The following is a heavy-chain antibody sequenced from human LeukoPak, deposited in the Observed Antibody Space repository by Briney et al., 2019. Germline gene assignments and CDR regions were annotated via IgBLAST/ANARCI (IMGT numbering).Heavy chain of an antibody. D-gene: IGHD3-22*01. V-gene: IGHV3-23*01. J-gene: IGHJ4*02. CDR3: AKDPSFNTISY. CDR2: ISDDSTRT. Sequence: GGSLRLSCAASGFTFSTYGMTWVRQAPGKGLEWVSAISDDSTRTYYADSVKGRFTISRDNSKNTLYLQMNSLRAEDTAVYYCAKDPSFNTISYWGQGTLVTVSS. CDR1: GFTFSTYG.